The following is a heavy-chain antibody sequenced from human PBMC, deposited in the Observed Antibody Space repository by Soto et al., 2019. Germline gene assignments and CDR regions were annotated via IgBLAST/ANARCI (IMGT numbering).Heavy chain of an antibody. Sequence: GGSLRLSCAASGFTFDDYAMHWVRQAPGKGLEWVSGISWNSGSIGYADSVKGRFTISRDKAKNSLYLQMNSLRAEDTALYYCAKLGGDGSSSWNYYYYYMDVWGKGTTVTVSS. CDR1: GFTFDDYA. D-gene: IGHD6-13*01. V-gene: IGHV3-9*01. CDR3: AKLGGDGSSSWNYYYYYMDV. CDR2: ISWNSGSI. J-gene: IGHJ6*03.